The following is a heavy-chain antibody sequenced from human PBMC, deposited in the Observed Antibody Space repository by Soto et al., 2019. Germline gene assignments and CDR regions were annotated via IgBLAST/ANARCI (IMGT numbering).Heavy chain of an antibody. CDR2: IKSKTDGGTT. D-gene: IGHD3-10*01. J-gene: IGHJ6*02. CDR3: TTVLTMVRRYYYYGMDV. CDR1: GFTFSNAW. V-gene: IGHV3-15*07. Sequence: GGSLRLSCAASGFTFSNAWMNWVRQAPGKGLEWVGRIKSKTDGGTTDYAAPVKGRFTISRDDSKNTLYLQMNSLKTEDTAVYYCTTVLTMVRRYYYYGMDVWGQGTTVTVSS.